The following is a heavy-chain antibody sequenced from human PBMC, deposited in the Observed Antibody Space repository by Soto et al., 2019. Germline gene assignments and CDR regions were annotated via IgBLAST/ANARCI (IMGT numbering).Heavy chain of an antibody. CDR2: ISAFNGNT. J-gene: IGHJ4*02. CDR3: AQATAENYFDL. CDR1: GYTFTSYG. D-gene: IGHD5-18*01. V-gene: IGHV1-18*01. Sequence: ASVKVSCKASGYTFTSYGISWVRQAPGQGLERMGWISAFNGNTNYAQKIQGRVTITTDESTSTAYMELSSLRSEDTAVYYCAQATAENYFDLLGQGTLVTVSS.